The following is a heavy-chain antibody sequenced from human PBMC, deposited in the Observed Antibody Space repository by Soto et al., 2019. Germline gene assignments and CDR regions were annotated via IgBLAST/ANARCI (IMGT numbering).Heavy chain of an antibody. J-gene: IGHJ4*02. Sequence: GVLLRLSCIASGFSFGGLPMSWVRRAPGKGLEWVSTINDSGDLRYYAESVRGRFTISGDNAKNTLYHEVNDLRAEDTARYHCAKAFGDWYPFEKWGLGALVTASS. CDR2: INDSGDLR. CDR1: GFSFGGLP. D-gene: IGHD6-19*01. V-gene: IGHV3-23*01. CDR3: AKAFGDWYPFEK.